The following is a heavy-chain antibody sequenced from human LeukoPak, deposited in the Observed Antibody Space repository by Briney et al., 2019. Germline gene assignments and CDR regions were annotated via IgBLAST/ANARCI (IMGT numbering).Heavy chain of an antibody. Sequence: SETLSLTCTVSGDSISSNYWSWIRQPPGKGLEWIGEINHSGSTNYNPSLKSRVTISVDTSKNQFSLKLSSVTAADTAVYYCARGLRKTGTTTNYFDYWGQGTLVTVSS. CDR2: INHSGST. V-gene: IGHV4-34*01. D-gene: IGHD1-7*01. J-gene: IGHJ4*02. CDR3: ARGLRKTGTTTNYFDY. CDR1: GDSISSNY.